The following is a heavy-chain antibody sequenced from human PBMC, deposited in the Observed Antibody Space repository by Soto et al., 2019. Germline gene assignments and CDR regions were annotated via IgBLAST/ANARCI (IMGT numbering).Heavy chain of an antibody. D-gene: IGHD6-13*01. CDR1: GFTFSSYA. CDR2: ISGSGVST. Sequence: EVQLLGSGGGLVQPGGSLRLSCAASGFTFSSYAMSWVRQAPGKGLEWVSAISGSGVSTYYPDSVKGRFTISRDNSKNTLYRQMNSLRAEDTAVYYCAKEHHYSSSWSEFDYWGQGTLVTVSS. V-gene: IGHV3-23*01. CDR3: AKEHHYSSSWSEFDY. J-gene: IGHJ4*02.